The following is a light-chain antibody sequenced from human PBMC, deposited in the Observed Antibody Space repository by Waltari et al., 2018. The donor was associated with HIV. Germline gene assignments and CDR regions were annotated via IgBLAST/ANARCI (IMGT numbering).Light chain of an antibody. CDR1: SSDIGGF. CDR2: GVT. CDR3: GSYTGDESPDVV. Sequence: QSALTQPPSASGSPGQSVTISCTGTSSDIGGFVSWYQQHSGKAPKLMIYGVTKRPSGVPDRFSGSTSGNPASLTVSGLQAEDEADYYCGSYTGDESPDVVFGEGTKLTVL. V-gene: IGLV2-8*01. J-gene: IGLJ2*01.